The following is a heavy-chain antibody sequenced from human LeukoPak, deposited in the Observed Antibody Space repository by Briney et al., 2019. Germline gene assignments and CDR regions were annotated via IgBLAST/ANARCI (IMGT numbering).Heavy chain of an antibody. V-gene: IGHV3-30*18. J-gene: IGHJ6*02. CDR2: ISYDGSTK. Sequence: GRSLRLSCAASGFTFSNYGMHWVRQAPGKGLEWVAVISYDGSTKYYADSVKGRFTISRDNSKDTVYLQMNSLRAEDTALYSCAKDRASYYGMDVWGQGTTVTVSS. CDR1: GFTFSNYG. CDR3: AKDRASYYGMDV.